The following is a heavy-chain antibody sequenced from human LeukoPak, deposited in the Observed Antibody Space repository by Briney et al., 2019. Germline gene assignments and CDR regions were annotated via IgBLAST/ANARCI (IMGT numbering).Heavy chain of an antibody. J-gene: IGHJ4*02. D-gene: IGHD1-1*01. Sequence: GGSLRLSCAASGFTFSSYSMTWVRQAPGKGLEWVSYISSSSSTIYYADSVKGRFTISRDNAKNSLYLQMNSLRAEDTAVYYCARLLTTYFDYWGQGTLVTVSS. CDR1: GFTFSSYS. CDR2: ISSSSSTI. V-gene: IGHV3-48*04. CDR3: ARLLTTYFDY.